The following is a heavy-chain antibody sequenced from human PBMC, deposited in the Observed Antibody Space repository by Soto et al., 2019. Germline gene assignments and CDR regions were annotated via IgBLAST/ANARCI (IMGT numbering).Heavy chain of an antibody. CDR1: GFTFSDYA. CDR3: AKGGRQWLVTSDFNY. V-gene: IGHV3-30*18. D-gene: IGHD6-19*01. J-gene: IGHJ4*02. Sequence: VQLVESGGGVVQPGRPLRLSCAASGFTFSDYAMHWVRRAPGKGLEWVAVVSHDGRNTHHADSVKGRFTISRDSSKNTVSLEMTSLRAEDTAVYYCAKGGRQWLVTSDFNYWGQGALVTVSS. CDR2: VSHDGRNT.